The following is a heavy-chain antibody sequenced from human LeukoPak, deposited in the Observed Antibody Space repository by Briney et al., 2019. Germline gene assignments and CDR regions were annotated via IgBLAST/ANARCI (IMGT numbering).Heavy chain of an antibody. CDR1: GFTFSSYA. J-gene: IGHJ4*02. CDR2: ISYDGSNK. Sequence: GRSLRLSCAASGFTFSSYAMHWVRQAPGKGLEWVAVISYDGSNKYYADSVKGRFTISRDNSKNTLYLQMNSLRAEDTAVYYCARMATIKAYWGQGTLVTVSS. V-gene: IGHV3-30-3*01. D-gene: IGHD5-24*01. CDR3: ARMATIKAY.